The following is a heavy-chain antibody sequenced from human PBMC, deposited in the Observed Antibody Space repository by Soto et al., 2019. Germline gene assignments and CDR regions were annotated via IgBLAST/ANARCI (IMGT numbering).Heavy chain of an antibody. CDR3: ARGIKNYYGVDV. V-gene: IGHV3-74*01. D-gene: IGHD2-15*01. J-gene: IGHJ6*02. Sequence: EVQLVESGGGLVQPGGSLRLSCTASGFTFSSYWMHWVRQAPGKGLVWVSRIKYDGSSTSYADSVKGRFTISRDNAKNTVHLQMNSLRAEDTAVYDCARGIKNYYGVDVWGQGTTVPVSS. CDR1: GFTFSSYW. CDR2: IKYDGSST.